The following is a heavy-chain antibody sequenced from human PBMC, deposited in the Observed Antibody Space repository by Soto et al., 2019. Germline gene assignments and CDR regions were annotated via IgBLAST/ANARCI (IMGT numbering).Heavy chain of an antibody. J-gene: IGHJ6*02. V-gene: IGHV4-39*01. CDR1: GGSISSYH. CDR2: IYYSGST. Sequence: PSETLSLTCTVSGGSISSYHWGWIRLPPGKGLEWIGSIYYSGSTYYNPSLKSRVTISVDTSKNQFSLKLSSVTAADTAVYYCARAIGAGPYGMDVWGQGTTVTVSS. D-gene: IGHD2-15*01. CDR3: ARAIGAGPYGMDV.